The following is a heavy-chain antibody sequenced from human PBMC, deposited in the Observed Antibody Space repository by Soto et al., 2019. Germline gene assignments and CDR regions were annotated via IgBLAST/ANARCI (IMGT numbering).Heavy chain of an antibody. CDR2: IRGNGDRT. V-gene: IGHV3-23*01. Sequence: EEQLLESGGVLVVPGGSLRLSCAASGFAFSNYAMTWVRQAPGKGLVWVSSIRGNGDRTYYAESVKGRFTISRDNSKSTLFLQMNSLRADDTAVYFCARAEVTAVFGFWGQGTLVTVSS. CDR1: GFAFSNYA. CDR3: ARAEVTAVFGF. D-gene: IGHD2-21*02. J-gene: IGHJ4*02.